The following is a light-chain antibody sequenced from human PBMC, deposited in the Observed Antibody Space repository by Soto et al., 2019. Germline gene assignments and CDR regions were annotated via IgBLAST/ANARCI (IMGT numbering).Light chain of an antibody. J-gene: IGLJ1*01. V-gene: IGLV2-14*03. CDR2: AVS. Sequence: QSALTQPASVSGSPGQSITISCTGTSSDVGNYDYVSWYQQYPGKAPKLMIYAVSRRPSGVSNRFSGSKSGNTASLTISGLRAEGEADYYCTSYTPSSTYVFGTGTKLTVL. CDR3: TSYTPSSTYV. CDR1: SSDVGNYDY.